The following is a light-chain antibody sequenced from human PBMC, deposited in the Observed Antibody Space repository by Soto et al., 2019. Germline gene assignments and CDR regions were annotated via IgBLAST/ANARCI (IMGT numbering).Light chain of an antibody. Sequence: EIVMTQSPATLSVSPGERATLSCRASQSVSSNLAWYQQKPGQAPRLLIYGASTRATGIPARFSGSGSGTEFTLTIGSLQSEDFAVYYCQQYNNWPPWRVGQGTKVEIK. CDR2: GAS. V-gene: IGKV3-15*01. J-gene: IGKJ1*01. CDR1: QSVSSN. CDR3: QQYNNWPPWR.